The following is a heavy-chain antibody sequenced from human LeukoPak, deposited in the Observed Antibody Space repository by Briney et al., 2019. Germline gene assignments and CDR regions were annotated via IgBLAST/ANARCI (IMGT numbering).Heavy chain of an antibody. CDR1: GFTFSSYE. Sequence: GGSLRLSCAASGFTFSSYEMDWVRQAPGKGLEWVSYISSSGSTIYYADSVKGRFTISRDNAKNSLYLQMNSLRAEDTAVYYCARDTYYYDSSGYHIMDYWGQGTLVTVSS. CDR3: ARDTYYYDSSGYHIMDY. V-gene: IGHV3-48*03. J-gene: IGHJ4*02. D-gene: IGHD3-22*01. CDR2: ISSSGSTI.